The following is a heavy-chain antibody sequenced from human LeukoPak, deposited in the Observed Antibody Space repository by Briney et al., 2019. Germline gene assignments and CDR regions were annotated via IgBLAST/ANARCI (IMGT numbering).Heavy chain of an antibody. CDR2: IKGKNDGGTI. V-gene: IGHV3-15*01. CDR3: TSDPHGNAIDY. CDR1: RFTFSSYA. J-gene: IGHJ4*02. D-gene: IGHD1-1*01. Sequence: TGGSLRLSCAASRFTFSSYAMSWVRQAPGKGLEWVGRIKGKNDGGTIDYAAPVKGRFTISRDDSKNTLYLQMNSLKTEDTAVYYCTSDPHGNAIDYWGQGTLVTVSS.